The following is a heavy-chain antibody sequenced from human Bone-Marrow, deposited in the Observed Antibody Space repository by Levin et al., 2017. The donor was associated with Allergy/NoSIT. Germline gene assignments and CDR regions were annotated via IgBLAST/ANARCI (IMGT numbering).Heavy chain of an antibody. Sequence: SGESLKISCKASGYTFTGYYMHWVRQAPGQGLEWMGWINPNSGGTNYAQKFQGRVTMTRDTSISTAYMELSRLRSDDTAVYYCARDLNNCSGGSCYEYWGQGTLVTVSS. CDR2: INPNSGGT. V-gene: IGHV1-2*02. CDR3: ARDLNNCSGGSCYEY. CDR1: GYTFTGYY. J-gene: IGHJ4*02. D-gene: IGHD2-15*01.